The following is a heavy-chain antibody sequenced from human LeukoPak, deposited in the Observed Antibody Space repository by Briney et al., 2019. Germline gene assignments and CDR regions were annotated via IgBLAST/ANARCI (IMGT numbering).Heavy chain of an antibody. CDR1: GFTFSIYA. V-gene: IGHV3-23*01. CDR3: AKETGALGYYYGMDV. D-gene: IGHD7-27*01. J-gene: IGHJ6*02. CDR2: ISGTSGNT. Sequence: GGSLRLSCAASGFTFSIYAMSWVRQAPGKGLEWVSSISGTSGNTYYADSVKGRFAISRDNSKNTLYLQMNSLRAEDTAVYYCAKETGALGYYYGMDVWGQGTTVTVSS.